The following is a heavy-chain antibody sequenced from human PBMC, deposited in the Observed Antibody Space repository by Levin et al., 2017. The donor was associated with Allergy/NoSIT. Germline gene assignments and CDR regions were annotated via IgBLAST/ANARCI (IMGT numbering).Heavy chain of an antibody. J-gene: IGHJ2*01. CDR1: GYSFTSYW. V-gene: IGHV5-51*01. D-gene: IGHD3-10*01. Sequence: GESLKISCKGSGYSFTSYWIGWVRQMPGKGLEWMGIIYPGDSDTRYSPSFQGQVTISADKSISTAYLQWSSLKASDTAMYYCARHRPEQYYYGSGNWYFDLWGRGTLVTVSS. CDR2: IYPGDSDT. CDR3: ARHRPEQYYYGSGNWYFDL.